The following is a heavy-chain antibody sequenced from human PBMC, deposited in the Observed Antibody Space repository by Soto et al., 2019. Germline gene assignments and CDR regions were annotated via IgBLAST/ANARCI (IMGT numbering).Heavy chain of an antibody. D-gene: IGHD4-17*01. Sequence: SETLSLTCAVYGGSFSGYYWSWIRQPPGKGLEWIGEINHSGSTNYNPSLKSRVTISVDTSKNQFSLKLSSVTAADTAVYYCARGLTTVTTVFDVWGKETLVTGPS. V-gene: IGHV4-34*01. CDR3: ARGLTTVTTVFDV. CDR2: INHSGST. J-gene: IGHJ4*02. CDR1: GGSFSGYY.